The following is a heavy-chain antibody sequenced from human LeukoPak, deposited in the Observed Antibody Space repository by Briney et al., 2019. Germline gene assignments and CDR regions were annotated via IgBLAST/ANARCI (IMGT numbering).Heavy chain of an antibody. V-gene: IGHV1-69*13. Sequence: ASVKVSCKASGGTFSSYGISWVRQAPGQGLEWMGGIVPILGTANYAQKFQGRVTITADDSTGTAYMELTSLRSADTAVYYCARSQGYSHGSSYWGQGTLVTVSS. CDR3: ARSQGYSHGSSY. CDR2: IVPILGTA. D-gene: IGHD5-18*01. J-gene: IGHJ4*02. CDR1: GGTFSSYG.